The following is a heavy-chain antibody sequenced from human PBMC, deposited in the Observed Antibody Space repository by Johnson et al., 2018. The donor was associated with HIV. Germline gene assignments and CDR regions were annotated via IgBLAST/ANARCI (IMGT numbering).Heavy chain of an antibody. CDR1: GFIFSDYY. CDR3: ARLGIAAARGAFDI. D-gene: IGHD6-13*01. CDR2: IRYDGSNK. J-gene: IGHJ3*02. Sequence: QVQLVESGGGLVKPGGSLRLSCAASGFIFSDYYMSWIRQAPGKGLEWVAFIRYDGSNKYYADSVKGRFTISRDNSKNTVFLQMNTLRADDTAVYYCARLGIAAARGAFDIWGQGTMVTVST. V-gene: IGHV3-30*02.